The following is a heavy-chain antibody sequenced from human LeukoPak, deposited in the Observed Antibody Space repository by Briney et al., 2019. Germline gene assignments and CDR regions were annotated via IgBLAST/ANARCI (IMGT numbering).Heavy chain of an antibody. Sequence: GGSLRLSCAASGFTFSSYWMHWVRHAPGKGLVWVSRINSDGSSTFYADSVKGRFTTSRDNAENTVYLQMNSLRADDTAVYYCARIPGGSGSQYDYWGQGTLVIVSS. J-gene: IGHJ4*02. V-gene: IGHV3-74*01. CDR2: INSDGSST. CDR1: GFTFSSYW. D-gene: IGHD3-10*01. CDR3: ARIPGGSGSQYDY.